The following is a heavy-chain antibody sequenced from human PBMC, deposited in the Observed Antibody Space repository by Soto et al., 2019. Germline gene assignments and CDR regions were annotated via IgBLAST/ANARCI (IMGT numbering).Heavy chain of an antibody. D-gene: IGHD3-22*01. J-gene: IGHJ4*02. Sequence: SETLSLTCTVSGGSISSYYWSWIRQPPGKGLEWIGYIYYSGSTNYNPSLKSRVTISVDNSKNTLYLQMNSLRAEDTAVYYCAKAEKTNYYDSSGYYYAPYYWGQGTLVTVSS. CDR2: IYYSGST. CDR3: AKAEKTNYYDSSGYYYAPYY. V-gene: IGHV4-59*12. CDR1: GGSISSYY.